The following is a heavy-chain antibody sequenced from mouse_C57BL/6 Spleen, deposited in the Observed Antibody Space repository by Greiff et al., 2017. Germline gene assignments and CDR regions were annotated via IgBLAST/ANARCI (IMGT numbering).Heavy chain of an antibody. Sequence: VKLMESGPELVKPGASVKISCKASGYAFSSSWMNWVKQRPGKGLEWIGRIYPGDGDTNYNGKFKGKATLTAEKSSSTAYMQLSSLTSEDSAVYFCACSSYGNFDVWGTGTTVTVSS. CDR3: ACSSYGNFDV. CDR1: GYAFSSSW. CDR2: IYPGDGDT. J-gene: IGHJ1*03. D-gene: IGHD1-1*01. V-gene: IGHV1-82*01.